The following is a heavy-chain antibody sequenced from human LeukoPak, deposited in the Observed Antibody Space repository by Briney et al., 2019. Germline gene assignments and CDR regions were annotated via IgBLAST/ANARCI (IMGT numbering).Heavy chain of an antibody. V-gene: IGHV1-18*01. D-gene: IGHD3-10*01. CDR1: GYTFTSYG. CDR3: ARHPGLVVRGVITDY. CDR2: ISPYNGNT. J-gene: IGHJ4*02. Sequence: ASVKVSCTASGYTFTSYGISWVRQAPGQGLEWMGWISPYNGNTNYAQKFQGRVTMTTDTSTSTAYMELRSLRSDDTAVYFCARHPGLVVRGVITDYWGQGTLVTVSS.